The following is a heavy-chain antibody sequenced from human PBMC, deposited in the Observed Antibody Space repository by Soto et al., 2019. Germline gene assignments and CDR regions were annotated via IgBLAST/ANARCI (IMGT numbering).Heavy chain of an antibody. CDR3: ASTPDLSAAGMWGYFQH. V-gene: IGHV3-30-3*01. Sequence: QVQLVESGGGVVQPGRSLRLSCAASGFTFSSYAMHWVRQAPGKGLEWVAVISYDGSNKYYADSVKGRFTISRDNSKNXLYLQMNSLRAEDTAVYYCASTPDLSAAGMWGYFQHWGQGTLVTVSS. J-gene: IGHJ1*01. D-gene: IGHD6-13*01. CDR1: GFTFSSYA. CDR2: ISYDGSNK.